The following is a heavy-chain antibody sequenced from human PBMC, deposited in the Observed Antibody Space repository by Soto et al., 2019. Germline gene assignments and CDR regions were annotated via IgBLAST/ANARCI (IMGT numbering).Heavy chain of an antibody. CDR3: ARLLYYDILTGYYNPHYYYGMDV. Sequence: SETLSLTCTVSGGSISSYYWSWIRQPPGKGLEWIGYIYYSGSTNYNPSLKSRVTISVDTSKNQFSLKLSSVTAADTAVYYCARLLYYDILTGYYNPHYYYGMDVWGQGTTVTVSS. J-gene: IGHJ6*02. CDR1: GGSISSYY. D-gene: IGHD3-9*01. V-gene: IGHV4-59*01. CDR2: IYYSGST.